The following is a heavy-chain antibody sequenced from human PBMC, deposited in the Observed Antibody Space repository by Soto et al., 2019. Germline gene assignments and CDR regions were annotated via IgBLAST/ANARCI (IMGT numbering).Heavy chain of an antibody. J-gene: IGHJ3*02. CDR1: GGTFGSYA. D-gene: IGHD3-22*01. Sequence: SMKVSCKASGGTFGSYAISWVRQAPGQGLDWMGGIIPIFGTANYAQKFQGRVTITADTSTSTIYMDLSSLRSEDTAVYYCATDLADYYDDSNTPYNGFDIWGQGTMVTV. CDR2: IIPIFGTA. V-gene: IGHV1-69*06. CDR3: ATDLADYYDDSNTPYNGFDI.